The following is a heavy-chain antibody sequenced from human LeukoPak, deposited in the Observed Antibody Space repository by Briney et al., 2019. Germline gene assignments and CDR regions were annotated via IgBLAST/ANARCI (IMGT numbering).Heavy chain of an antibody. D-gene: IGHD5-18*01. CDR1: GGTFSSYA. Sequence: GASVKVSCKASGGTFSSYAISWVRQAPGQGLEWMGGIIPIFGTANYAQKFQGRVTITADKSTSTAYMEQSSLRSEDTAVYYCARPRPGYSYGPALDYWGQGTLVTVSS. CDR3: ARPRPGYSYGPALDY. V-gene: IGHV1-69*06. CDR2: IIPIFGTA. J-gene: IGHJ4*02.